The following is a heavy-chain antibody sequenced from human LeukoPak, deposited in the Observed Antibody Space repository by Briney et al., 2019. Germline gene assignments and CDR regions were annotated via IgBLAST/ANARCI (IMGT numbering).Heavy chain of an antibody. CDR2: INHSGST. V-gene: IGHV4-34*01. CDR3: ARVRGSAEFHYMDV. Sequence: PSETLSLXCAVYGGSFSGYYWSWIRQPPGKGLEWIGEINHSGSTNYNPSLKSRVTISVDTSKNQFSLKLSSVTAADTAVYYCARVRGSAEFHYMDVWGKGTTVTVSS. J-gene: IGHJ6*03. CDR1: GGSFSGYY. D-gene: IGHD2-15*01.